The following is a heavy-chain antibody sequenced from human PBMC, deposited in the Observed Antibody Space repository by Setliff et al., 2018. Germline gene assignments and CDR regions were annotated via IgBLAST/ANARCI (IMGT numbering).Heavy chain of an antibody. CDR1: GDTFSTYA. Sequence: GASVKVSCKASGDTFSTYALSWVRQAPGQGLEWMGGVIPLLETTTYAQKFQGRVTITADESTSTAYMELSSLTSEDTAVFFCARYLSSDPFDIWGQGTLVTVSS. CDR3: ARYLSSDPFDI. CDR2: VIPLLETT. V-gene: IGHV1-69*13. D-gene: IGHD3-16*01. J-gene: IGHJ3*02.